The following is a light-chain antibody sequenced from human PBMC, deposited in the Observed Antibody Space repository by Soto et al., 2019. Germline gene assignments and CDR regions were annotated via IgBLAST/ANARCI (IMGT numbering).Light chain of an antibody. CDR2: AVS. CDR1: SSDVGGYNH. Sequence: QSALTQPRSVSGSPGQSVTISCTGTSSDVGGYNHVSWYQQHPGKAPKLIIYAVSKRPSGVPDRFSGSKSANTASLTISGLQAVGEADYYCCSYAGSYTYVFGTGTKVTVL. V-gene: IGLV2-11*01. J-gene: IGLJ1*01. CDR3: CSYAGSYTYV.